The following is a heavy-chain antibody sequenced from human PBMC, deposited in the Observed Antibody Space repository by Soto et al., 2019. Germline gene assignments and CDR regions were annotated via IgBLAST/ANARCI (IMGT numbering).Heavy chain of an antibody. J-gene: IGHJ6*02. Sequence: ASVKVSCKVSGYTLTELSMHWVRQAPGKGLEWMGGFDPEDGETIYAQKFQGRVTMTEDTSTDTAYMELSSLRSEDTAVYYCATVPRQGHVYGMDVWGQGTTVTVSS. CDR2: FDPEDGET. CDR3: ATVPRQGHVYGMDV. CDR1: GYTLTELS. V-gene: IGHV1-24*01.